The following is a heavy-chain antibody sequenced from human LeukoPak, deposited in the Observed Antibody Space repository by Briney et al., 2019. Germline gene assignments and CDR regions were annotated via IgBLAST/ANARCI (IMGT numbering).Heavy chain of an antibody. Sequence: PGGSLRLSCAASGFTFDDYGMSWVRQAPGKGLEWVSGINWNGGSTGYADSVKGRFTISRDNAKNSLYLQMNSLRAEDTALYYCARGTLKAAATDSDYWGQGTLVTVSS. CDR1: GFTFDDYG. J-gene: IGHJ4*02. CDR3: ARGTLKAAATDSDY. V-gene: IGHV3-20*04. D-gene: IGHD6-13*01. CDR2: INWNGGST.